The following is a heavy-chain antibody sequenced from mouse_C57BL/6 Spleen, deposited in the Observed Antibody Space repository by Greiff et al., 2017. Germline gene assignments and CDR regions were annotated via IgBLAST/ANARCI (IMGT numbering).Heavy chain of an antibody. V-gene: IGHV1-64*01. CDR2: IHPNSGST. CDR1: GYTFTSYW. D-gene: IGHD1-2*01. J-gene: IGHJ2*01. CDR3: ARITTADFDY. Sequence: VQLQQSGAELVKPGASVKLSCKASGYTFTSYWMHWVKQRPGQGLEWIGMIHPNSGSTNYNEKFKSKATLTVDKSSSTAYMQLSSLTSEDSAVYYCARITTADFDYWGQGTTLTVSS.